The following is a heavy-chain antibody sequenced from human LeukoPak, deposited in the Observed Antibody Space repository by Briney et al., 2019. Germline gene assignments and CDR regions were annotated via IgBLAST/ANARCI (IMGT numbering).Heavy chain of an antibody. CDR1: GGTFTSYA. D-gene: IGHD2-2*01. Sequence: GSSVKVSCKASGGTFTSYAISWVRQAPRQGLEWMGGIIPIFGTANYAQKFQGRVTITADESTSTAYMELSSLRSEDTAVYYCARDFRSTAPFGDYYYYLGAGGKGTRVTVS. V-gene: IGHV1-69*01. CDR2: IIPIFGTA. J-gene: IGHJ6*03. CDR3: ARDFRSTAPFGDYYYYLGA.